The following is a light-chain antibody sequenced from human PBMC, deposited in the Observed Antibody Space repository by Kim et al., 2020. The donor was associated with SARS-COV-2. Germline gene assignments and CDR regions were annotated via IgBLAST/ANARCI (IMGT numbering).Light chain of an antibody. CDR3: QQYHNWPPLT. Sequence: VMTQSPVTLSVSPGERATLSCRARRSIGSNLAWYQQKPGQAPRLLIYDASSRATVVPARFSGSGSGTDFTLTITSLQSDDFAIYYCQQYHNWPPLTFGGGTKVDIK. CDR1: RSIGSN. J-gene: IGKJ4*01. V-gene: IGKV3-15*01. CDR2: DAS.